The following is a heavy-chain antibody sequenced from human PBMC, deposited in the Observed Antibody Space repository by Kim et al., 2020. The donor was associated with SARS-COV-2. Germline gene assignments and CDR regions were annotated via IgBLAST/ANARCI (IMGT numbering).Heavy chain of an antibody. CDR3: ARHSSPLYYIGYDDNSAFDY. CDR2: IDPSDSYT. CDR1: GYSFTSYW. D-gene: IGHD5-12*01. Sequence: GESLKISCKGSGYSFTSYWISWVRQMPGKGLEWMGRIDPSDSYTNYSPSFQGHVTISADKSISTAYLQWSSLKASDTAIYYCARHSSPLYYIGYDDNSAFDYWGQGTLVTVSS. J-gene: IGHJ4*02. V-gene: IGHV5-10-1*01.